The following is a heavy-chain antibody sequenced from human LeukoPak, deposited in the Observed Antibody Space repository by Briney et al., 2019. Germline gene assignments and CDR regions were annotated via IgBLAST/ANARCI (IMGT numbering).Heavy chain of an antibody. CDR3: ASQATVDFDY. CDR2: IYYSGST. V-gene: IGHV4-31*03. CDR1: GGSISSGGYY. Sequence: SQTLSLTCTVSGGSISSGGYYWSWIRQHPGKGLEWIEYIYYSGSTYYNPSLKSRVTISVDTSKNQFSLKLSSVTAADTAVYYCASQATVDFDYWGQGTLVTASS. D-gene: IGHD4-23*01. J-gene: IGHJ4*02.